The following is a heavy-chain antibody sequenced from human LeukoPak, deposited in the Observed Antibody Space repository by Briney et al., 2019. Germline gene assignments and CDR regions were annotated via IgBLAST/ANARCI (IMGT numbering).Heavy chain of an antibody. V-gene: IGHV4-34*01. CDR2: INHLGST. Sequence: SETLSLTCAVYGGSFSGYYWSWIRQPPGKGLEWIGEINHLGSTDYNPSLKSRVSISVDMSKNQFSLKLTSVTAADTAVYYCVREDLYDSGGHYYGGYFEYWGQGTLVTVSS. CDR1: GGSFSGYY. CDR3: VREDLYDSGGHYYGGYFEY. D-gene: IGHD3-22*01. J-gene: IGHJ4*02.